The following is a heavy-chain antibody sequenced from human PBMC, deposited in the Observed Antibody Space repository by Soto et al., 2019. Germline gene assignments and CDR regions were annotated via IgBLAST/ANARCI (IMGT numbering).Heavy chain of an antibody. CDR1: GGSISSGDYY. CDR3: AREGGYYDCVWGSYRSRIAAYYFDY. CDR2: IYYSGST. V-gene: IGHV4-30-4*02. D-gene: IGHD3-16*02. Sequence: SETLSLTCTVSGGSISSGDYYWSWIRQPPGKGLEWIGYIYYSGSTYYNPSLKSRVTISVDTSKNQFSLKLSSVTAADTAVYYCAREGGYYDCVWGSYRSRIAAYYFDYWGQGTLVTVSS. J-gene: IGHJ4*02.